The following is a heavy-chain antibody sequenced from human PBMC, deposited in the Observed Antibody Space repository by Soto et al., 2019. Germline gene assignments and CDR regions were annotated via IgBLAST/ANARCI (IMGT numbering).Heavy chain of an antibody. J-gene: IGHJ4*02. Sequence: ASVKVSCKASGHTFTNYGISWVRQAPGQGLEWMGWINAYNGNTNYAQKLQGRVTMTTDTSTSTAYMELRSLRSDDTAVYYCARDPVAGTYFDYWGQGTLVTVSS. CDR1: GHTFTNYG. D-gene: IGHD6-19*01. CDR3: ARDPVAGTYFDY. V-gene: IGHV1-18*01. CDR2: INAYNGNT.